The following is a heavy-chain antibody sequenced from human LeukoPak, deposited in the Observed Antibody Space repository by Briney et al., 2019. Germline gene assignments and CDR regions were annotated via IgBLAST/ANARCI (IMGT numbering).Heavy chain of an antibody. Sequence: PSETLSLTCTVSGGSISSYYWSWIRQPPGKGLEWIGYISYSGSTNYNPSLKSRVTISVDTSKNQFSLKLSSVTAADTAVYYCARDSGPFDYWGQGTLVTVSS. J-gene: IGHJ4*02. CDR3: ARDSGPFDY. CDR1: GGSISSYY. CDR2: ISYSGST. V-gene: IGHV4-59*01. D-gene: IGHD1-1*01.